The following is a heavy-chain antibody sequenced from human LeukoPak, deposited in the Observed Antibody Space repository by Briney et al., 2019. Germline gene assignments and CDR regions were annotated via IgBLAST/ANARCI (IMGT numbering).Heavy chain of an antibody. CDR2: IVPIIGTA. J-gene: IGHJ4*02. D-gene: IGHD2-15*01. CDR1: GGTFHSYI. CDR3: SGDH. V-gene: IGHV1-69*01. Sequence: SVKVSCKASGGTFHSYIVTWVRQAPGQGLEWMGGIVPIIGTANYAQKFQGRVTITADDSTSTAYYCARDQRPSCLGGICYSGDHWGQRTLVTV.